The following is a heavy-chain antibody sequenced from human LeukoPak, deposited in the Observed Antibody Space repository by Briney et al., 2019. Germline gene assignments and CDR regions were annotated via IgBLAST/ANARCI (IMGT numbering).Heavy chain of an antibody. CDR1: RFTFSSYS. Sequence: GSLRLSCAASRFTFSSYSMNWVRQAPGKGLEWVSSISSSSNYIYYADSVKGRFTISRDNARNSLYLQMNSLRAEDTAVYYCARAEGSYDFWSGYYNWFDPWGQGTLVTVSS. J-gene: IGHJ5*02. CDR3: ARAEGSYDFWSGYYNWFDP. D-gene: IGHD3-3*01. V-gene: IGHV3-21*04. CDR2: ISSSSNYI.